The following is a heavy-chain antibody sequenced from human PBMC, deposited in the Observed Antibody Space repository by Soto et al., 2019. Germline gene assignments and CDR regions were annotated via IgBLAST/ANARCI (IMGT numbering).Heavy chain of an antibody. Sequence: GGSLRLSCEASGFTFSGFDMHWVRQPTGKGLEWVSTIGTAGDTYYAVSVKGRFTISRDNAKNSLSLQMNSLRAGDTAVYFCARGQEVGAHFFDSWGQGTQVTVSP. D-gene: IGHD2-15*01. CDR3: ARGQEVGAHFFDS. V-gene: IGHV3-13*01. CDR1: GFTFSGFD. CDR2: IGTAGDT. J-gene: IGHJ4*02.